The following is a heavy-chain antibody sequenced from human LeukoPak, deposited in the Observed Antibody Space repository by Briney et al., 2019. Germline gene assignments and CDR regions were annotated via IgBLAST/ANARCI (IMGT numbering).Heavy chain of an antibody. Sequence: SETLSLTCTVSGGSISSYYWSWIRQPPGKGLEWIGYIYYSGSTNYNPSLKSRVTISVDTSKNQFSLKLSSVTAADTAVYYCARGGSVVPAADTDALDIWGQGTMVTVSS. V-gene: IGHV4-59*01. CDR3: ARGGSVVPAADTDALDI. CDR1: GGSISSYY. CDR2: IYYSGST. J-gene: IGHJ3*02. D-gene: IGHD2-2*01.